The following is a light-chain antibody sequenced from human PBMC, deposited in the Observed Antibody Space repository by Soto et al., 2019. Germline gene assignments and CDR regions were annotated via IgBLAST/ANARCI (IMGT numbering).Light chain of an antibody. CDR2: QDS. CDR3: QAWDSSTARRV. V-gene: IGLV3-1*01. J-gene: IGLJ2*01. CDR1: KLGDKH. Sequence: SYELTQPPSVSVSPGQTASITCSGYKLGDKHVCWYQQKPGQSPVLVIYQDSKRPSGIPERFSGSNSGNTATLTISGTQAMDDADYFCQAWDSSTARRVFGGGTKVTVL.